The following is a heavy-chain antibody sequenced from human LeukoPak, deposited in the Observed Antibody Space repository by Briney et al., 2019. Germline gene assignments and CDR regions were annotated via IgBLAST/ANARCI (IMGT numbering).Heavy chain of an antibody. D-gene: IGHD2-15*01. CDR3: ARDQPSALGLRAFDI. V-gene: IGHV3-21*01. CDR1: GFTFSSYS. Sequence: PRGSLRLSCAASGFTFSSYSMNWVRQAPGKGLEWVSSISSSSSYIYYADSVKGRFTISRDNAKNSLYLQMNSLRAEDTAVYYCARDQPSALGLRAFDIWGQGTMVTVSS. CDR2: ISSSSSYI. J-gene: IGHJ3*02.